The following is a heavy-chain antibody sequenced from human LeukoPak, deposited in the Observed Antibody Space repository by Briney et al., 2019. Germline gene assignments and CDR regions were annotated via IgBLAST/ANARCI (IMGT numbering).Heavy chain of an antibody. V-gene: IGHV1-69*06. D-gene: IGHD3-10*01. CDR2: IIPIFGTA. J-gene: IGHJ5*02. CDR3: ARSETYGGWFVP. CDR1: GGAFSSYA. Sequence: SVKVSCKASGGAFSSYAISWVRQAPGQGLEWMGGIIPIFGTANYAQKFQGRVTITADRSTSTAYMELSSLRSEDTAVYYCARSETYGGWFVPWGQGTLVTVSS.